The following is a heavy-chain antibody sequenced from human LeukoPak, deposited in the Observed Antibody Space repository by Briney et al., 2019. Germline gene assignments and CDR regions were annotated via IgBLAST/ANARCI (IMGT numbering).Heavy chain of an antibody. CDR3: ARSPYCSGGSCYVPFDY. J-gene: IGHJ4*02. CDR2: INHSGST. V-gene: IGHV4-34*01. CDR1: GGSFSGYY. Sequence: SETLSLTCAVYGGSFSGYYWSWIRQPPGKGLEWIGEINHSGSTNYNPSLKSRVTISVDTSKNQFSLKLSSVTAADTAVYYCARSPYCSGGSCYVPFDYWGQGTLVTVSS. D-gene: IGHD2-15*01.